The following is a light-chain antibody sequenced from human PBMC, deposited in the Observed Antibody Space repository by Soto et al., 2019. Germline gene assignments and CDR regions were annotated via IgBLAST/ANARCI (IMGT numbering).Light chain of an antibody. J-gene: IGLJ1*01. V-gene: IGLV2-8*01. CDR3: SSYAGSNNYV. CDR2: EVN. Sequence: QSVLTQPPSASGSPGQSVTISCTGTSSDVGGSNYVSWYQQHPGKAPKVMIYEVNKRPSGVPDRFSGSKSGNTASLTVSGLQAEDEADYYCSSYAGSNNYVFGTGTKLTVL. CDR1: SSDVGGSNY.